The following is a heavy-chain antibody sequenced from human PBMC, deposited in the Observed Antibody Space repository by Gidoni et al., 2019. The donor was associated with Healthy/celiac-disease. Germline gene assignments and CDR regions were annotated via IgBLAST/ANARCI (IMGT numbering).Heavy chain of an antibody. CDR3: ARANSGSYYVSHFDY. Sequence: QVQLVESGGGVVQPGRSLRLSCAASGFTFSSYAMPWVRQAPGKGLEWVAVISYDGSDKYYADSVKGRFTISRDNSKNTLYLQMNSLRAEDTAVYYCARANSGSYYVSHFDYWGQGTLVTVSS. J-gene: IGHJ4*02. CDR2: ISYDGSDK. V-gene: IGHV3-30-3*01. D-gene: IGHD1-26*01. CDR1: GFTFSSYA.